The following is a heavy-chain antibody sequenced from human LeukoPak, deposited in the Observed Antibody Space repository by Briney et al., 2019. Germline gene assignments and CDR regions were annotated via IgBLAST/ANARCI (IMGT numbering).Heavy chain of an antibody. CDR3: ARGRGCSSTSCYDYYYYYYYMDV. V-gene: IGHV1-2*02. D-gene: IGHD2-2*01. CDR1: GYTFTGYF. J-gene: IGHJ6*03. CDR2: INPNSGGT. Sequence: ASVKVSCKASGYTFTGYFIHWVRQAPGQGLEWMGWINPNSGGTNYAQKFQGRVTMTRDTSISTAYMELSRLRSDDTAVYYCARGRGCSSTSCYDYYYYYYYMDVWGKGTTVTISS.